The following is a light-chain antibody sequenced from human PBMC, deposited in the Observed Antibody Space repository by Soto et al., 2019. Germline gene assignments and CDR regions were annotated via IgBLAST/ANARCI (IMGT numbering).Light chain of an antibody. V-gene: IGKV1-39*01. J-gene: IGKJ1*01. CDR2: AAS. Sequence: IQLTQSPSSLSASVGDRVTITCRTSQNVNRYLNWYQEQPGKAPKLLLYAASILQSGVPSRFSGSGSGTDFTLAISSLQPEDFTTYYCQQSYGIPQTFGPGTKVEIK. CDR3: QQSYGIPQT. CDR1: QNVNRY.